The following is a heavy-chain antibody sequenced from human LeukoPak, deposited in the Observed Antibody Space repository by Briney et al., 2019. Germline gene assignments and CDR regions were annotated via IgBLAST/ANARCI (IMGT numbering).Heavy chain of an antibody. CDR2: ISGSGGST. CDR1: GFTFSSYA. J-gene: IGHJ5*02. CDR3: AKDHVVVTAILGP. D-gene: IGHD2-21*02. V-gene: IGHV3-23*01. Sequence: GGSLRLXCAASGFTFSSYAMSWGRQAPGKGLEWVSAISGSGGSTYYADSVKGRFTISRDNSKNKLYLQMNSLRAEDTAVYYCAKDHVVVTAILGPWGQGTLVTVSS.